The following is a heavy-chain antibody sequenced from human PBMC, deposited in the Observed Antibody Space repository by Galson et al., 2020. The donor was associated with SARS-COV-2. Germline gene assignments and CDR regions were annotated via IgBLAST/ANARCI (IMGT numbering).Heavy chain of an antibody. CDR3: ARAGWKVTAYDYYMDV. CDR1: GGTFRSYA. CDR2: IIPIFGTA. Sequence: SVKVSCKAAGGTFRSYAISWVRQAPGQGIEWMGGIIPIFGTANYAQKFQGRVTITADESTSTAYMELSSLRSEDTAVYYCARAGWKVTAYDYYMDVWGKGTTGTVSS. D-gene: IGHD4-4*01. J-gene: IGHJ6*03. V-gene: IGHV1-69*13.